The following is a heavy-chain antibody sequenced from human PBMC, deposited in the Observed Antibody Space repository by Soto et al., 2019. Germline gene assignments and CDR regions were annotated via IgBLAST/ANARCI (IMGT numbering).Heavy chain of an antibody. CDR1: GFTFSSYG. Sequence: GGSLRLSCAASGFTFSSYGMHWVRQAPGKGLEWVAVISYDGSNKYYADSVKGRFSISIDNSKNTLYLQMNSLRAEDTAVFYCAKSLMVYARLDYWVQGTMVTVSS. D-gene: IGHD2-8*01. V-gene: IGHV3-30*18. J-gene: IGHJ4*02. CDR2: ISYDGSNK. CDR3: AKSLMVYARLDY.